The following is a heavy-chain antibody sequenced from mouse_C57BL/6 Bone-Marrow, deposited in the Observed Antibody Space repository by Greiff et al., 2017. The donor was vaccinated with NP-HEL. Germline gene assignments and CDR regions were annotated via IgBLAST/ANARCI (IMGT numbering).Heavy chain of an antibody. J-gene: IGHJ1*03. CDR1: GYTFTSYG. D-gene: IGHD1-1*01. V-gene: IGHV1-81*01. CDR2: IYPRSGNT. Sequence: VQLQQSGAELARPGASVKLSCKASGYTFTSYGISWVKQRTGQGLEWIGEIYPRSGNTYYNEKFKGKATLTADKSSSTAYMELRSLTSEDSAVYFCAIWGTTVVAYWYFDVGGTGTTVTVSS. CDR3: AIWGTTVVAYWYFDV.